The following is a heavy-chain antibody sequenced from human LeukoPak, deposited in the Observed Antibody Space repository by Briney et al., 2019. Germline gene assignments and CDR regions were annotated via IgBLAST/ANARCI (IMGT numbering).Heavy chain of an antibody. CDR3: ARAYYDSSGYYPSYYYFYGMDV. CDR1: GFTFSSYS. J-gene: IGHJ6*02. Sequence: GGSVRLSCAASGFTFSSYSMNWVRQAPGKGLEWVSSISSSSSYIYYADSVKGRFTISRDNAKNSLYLQMNSLRAEDTAVYYCARAYYDSSGYYPSYYYFYGMDVWGQGTTVTVSS. D-gene: IGHD3-22*01. CDR2: ISSSSSYI. V-gene: IGHV3-21*01.